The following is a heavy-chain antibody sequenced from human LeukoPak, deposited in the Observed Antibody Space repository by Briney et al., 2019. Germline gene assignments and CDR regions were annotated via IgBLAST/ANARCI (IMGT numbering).Heavy chain of an antibody. CDR1: GGTFSTYA. CDR3: ARVPQGSSWPYYFDY. J-gene: IGHJ4*02. V-gene: IGHV1-69*04. Sequence: GASVKVSFKASGGTFSTYAISWVRQAPGQGLEWVGRIVPILGTANYAQNFQGRVTITADRSTTTAYMELSSLRSEDTAVYYCARVPQGSSWPYYFDYWGQGTLVTVSS. D-gene: IGHD6-13*01. CDR2: IVPILGTA.